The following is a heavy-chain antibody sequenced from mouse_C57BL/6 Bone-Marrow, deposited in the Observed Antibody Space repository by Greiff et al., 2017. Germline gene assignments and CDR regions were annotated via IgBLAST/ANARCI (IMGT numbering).Heavy chain of an antibody. J-gene: IGHJ2*01. CDR3: ARWLLYYFDY. CDR1: GYTFTSYW. Sequence: VQLQQPGAELVMPGASVKLSCKASGYTFTSYWMHWVKQRPGQGLEWIGEIDPSDSYTNYNQKFKGKSTLTVDKSSSTAYMQLSILTSEDSAVYYCARWLLYYFDYWGQGTTLTVSS. CDR2: IDPSDSYT. V-gene: IGHV1-69*01. D-gene: IGHD2-3*01.